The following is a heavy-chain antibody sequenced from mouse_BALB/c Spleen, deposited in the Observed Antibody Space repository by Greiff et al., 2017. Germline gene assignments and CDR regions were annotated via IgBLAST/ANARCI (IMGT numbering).Heavy chain of an antibody. Sequence: EVKVVESGGDLVKPGGSLKLSCAASGFTFSSYGMSWVRQTPDKRLEWVATISSGGSYTYYPDSVKGRFTISRDNAKNTLYLQMSSLKSEDTAMYYCARQRGYYDAMDYWGQGTSVTVSS. CDR1: GFTFSSYG. D-gene: IGHD2-1*01. V-gene: IGHV5-6*01. CDR2: ISSGGSYT. CDR3: ARQRGYYDAMDY. J-gene: IGHJ4*01.